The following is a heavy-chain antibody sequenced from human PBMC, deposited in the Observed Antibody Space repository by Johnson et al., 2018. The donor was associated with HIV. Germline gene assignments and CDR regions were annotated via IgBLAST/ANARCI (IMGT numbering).Heavy chain of an antibody. J-gene: IGHJ3*02. CDR3: TAHYRNAFDI. CDR1: GFTFSNAW. Sequence: VHLVESGGGLVKPGGSLRLSCAASGFTFSNAWMSWVRQAPGKGLEWVGRIKSKTDGGTTDYAAPVKGRFTLSRDDSKNTLFLQMNSLKTEDTALYYCTAHYRNAFDIWGQGTMVTVSS. D-gene: IGHD1-26*01. CDR2: IKSKTDGGTT. V-gene: IGHV3-15*01.